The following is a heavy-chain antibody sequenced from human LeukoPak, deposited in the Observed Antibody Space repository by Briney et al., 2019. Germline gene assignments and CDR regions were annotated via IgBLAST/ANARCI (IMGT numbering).Heavy chain of an antibody. CDR2: IGIESGNT. V-gene: IGHV3-48*01. CDR3: ARDYKYAFDN. Sequence: GGSLRLSCAASGFTFSDYSMNWVRQAPRKGLEWISYIGIESGNTNYADSVKGRFTISGDKAKNSLYLQMNSLRVEDTAVYYCARDYKYAFDNWGQGTLVTVSS. J-gene: IGHJ4*02. CDR1: GFTFSDYS. D-gene: IGHD5-24*01.